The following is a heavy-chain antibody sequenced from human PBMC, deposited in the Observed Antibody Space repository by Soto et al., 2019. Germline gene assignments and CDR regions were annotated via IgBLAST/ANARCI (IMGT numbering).Heavy chain of an antibody. CDR2: IYYSGST. Sequence: PSETLSLTCAVYGGSFSGYYWSWIRQPPGKGLEWIGYIYYSGSTNYNPSLKSRVTISVDTSKNQFSLKLSSVTAADTAVYYCSRDLLDYWGQGTLVTVSS. CDR1: GGSFSGYY. V-gene: IGHV4-59*12. J-gene: IGHJ4*02. CDR3: SRDLLDY.